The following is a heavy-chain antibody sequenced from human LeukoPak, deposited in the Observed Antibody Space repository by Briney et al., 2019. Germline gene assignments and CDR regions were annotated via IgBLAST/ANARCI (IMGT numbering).Heavy chain of an antibody. D-gene: IGHD3-22*01. V-gene: IGHV4-39*07. CDR2: IYYSGST. CDR3: ARKYYYDSSGYDY. Sequence: SSETLSLTCTVSGGSISSSSYYWGWIRQPPGKGLEWIGSIYYSGSTYYNPSLKSRVTISVDTSKNQFSLKLSSVTAADTAVYYCARKYYYDSSGYDYWGQGTLVTVSS. J-gene: IGHJ4*02. CDR1: GGSISSSSYY.